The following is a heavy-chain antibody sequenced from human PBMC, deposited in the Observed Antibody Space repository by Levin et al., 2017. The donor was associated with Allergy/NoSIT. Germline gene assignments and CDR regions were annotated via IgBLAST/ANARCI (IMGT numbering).Heavy chain of an antibody. J-gene: IGHJ4*02. D-gene: IGHD1-26*01. CDR3: TRSQSGRYY. CDR2: INSDGSST. V-gene: IGHV3-74*01. CDR1: GFTFSTYW. Sequence: QSGGSLRLSCAASGFTFSTYWMHWVRQAPGKGLVWVSLINSDGSSTGYADSVKGRFTISRDNAKNTLYLQMNSLRAEDTAVYYCTRSQSGRYYWGQGALVTVSS.